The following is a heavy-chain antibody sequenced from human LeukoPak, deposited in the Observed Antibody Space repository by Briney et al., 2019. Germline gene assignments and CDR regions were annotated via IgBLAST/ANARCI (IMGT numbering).Heavy chain of an antibody. V-gene: IGHV3-23*01. CDR2: ISGSGGST. J-gene: IGHJ4*02. Sequence: GGSLRLSCAASGFTFSSYGMSWVRQAPGKGLEWVSAISGSGGSTYYADSVKGRFTTSRDNSKSTLYLQMNSLRAEDTAVYYCAKYDSSGYYHYFDYWGQGTLVTVSS. CDR1: GFTFSSYG. D-gene: IGHD3-22*01. CDR3: AKYDSSGYYHYFDY.